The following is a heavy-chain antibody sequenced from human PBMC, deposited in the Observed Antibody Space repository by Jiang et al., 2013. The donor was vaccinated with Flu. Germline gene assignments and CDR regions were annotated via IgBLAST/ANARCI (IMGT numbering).Heavy chain of an antibody. J-gene: IGHJ5*02. Sequence: LEWMGWISAYNGNTNYAQKLQGRVTMTTDTSTSTAYMELRSLRSDDTAVYYCARELREDGVVSGETNWFDPWGQGTLVTVSS. CDR3: ARELREDGVVSGETNWFDP. D-gene: IGHD3-3*01. CDR2: ISAYNGNT. V-gene: IGHV1-18*01.